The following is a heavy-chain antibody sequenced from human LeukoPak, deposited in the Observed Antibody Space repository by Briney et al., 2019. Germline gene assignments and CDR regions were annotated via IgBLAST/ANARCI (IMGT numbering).Heavy chain of an antibody. D-gene: IGHD4-23*01. CDR2: ISYDGSNK. CDR1: GFTFSSYA. CDR3: ARRPDYGGTPTFDH. Sequence: GRSLRLSCAASGFTFSSYAMHWVRQAPGKGLEWVAVISYDGSNKYYADSVKGRFTISRDNSKNTLYLQMNSLRAEDTAVYFCARRPDYGGTPTFDHWGQGTLVTVSS. J-gene: IGHJ4*02. V-gene: IGHV3-30*14.